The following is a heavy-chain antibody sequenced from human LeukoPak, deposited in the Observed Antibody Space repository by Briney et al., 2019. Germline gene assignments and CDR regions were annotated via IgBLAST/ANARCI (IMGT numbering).Heavy chain of an antibody. CDR3: ARGGLLWFGELPFYFDY. V-gene: IGHV1-2*02. Sequence: ASVKVSCKASRYTFTGYFMHWVRQAPGQGLEWMGWINPNSGGTNYAQKFQGRVTMTRDTSISTAYMELSRLRSDDTAVYYCARGGLLWFGELPFYFDYWGEGTLVTVSS. J-gene: IGHJ4*02. D-gene: IGHD3-10*01. CDR1: RYTFTGYF. CDR2: INPNSGGT.